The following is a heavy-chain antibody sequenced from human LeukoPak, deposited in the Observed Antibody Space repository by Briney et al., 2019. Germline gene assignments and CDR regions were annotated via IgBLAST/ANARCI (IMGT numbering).Heavy chain of an antibody. CDR1: VFTFSAYG. Sequence: GGSLRLSCAPSVFTFSAYGVHWVPQAPGKGLEWLAFIRYDGRIKNYADSVKGRFTISRDNSKNTLYLQMNSLTTEDTSLYYCARNRAAAGDWLDPWGQGTLVIVSS. J-gene: IGHJ5*02. V-gene: IGHV3-30*02. D-gene: IGHD6-13*01. CDR3: ARNRAAAGDWLDP. CDR2: IRYDGRIK.